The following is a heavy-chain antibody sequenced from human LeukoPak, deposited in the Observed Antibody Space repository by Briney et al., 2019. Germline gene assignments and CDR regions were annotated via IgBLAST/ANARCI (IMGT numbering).Heavy chain of an antibody. CDR2: INPNSGGT. CDR3: ARGDYYDSSGYSLPRD. J-gene: IGHJ4*02. CDR1: GYTFTGYY. V-gene: IGHV1-2*02. Sequence: ASVKVSCKASGYTFTGYYMHWVRQAPGQGLEWMGWINPNSGGTNYAQKLQGRVTMTTDTSTSTAYMELRSLRSDDTAVYYCARGDYYDSSGYSLPRDWGQGTLVTVSS. D-gene: IGHD3-22*01.